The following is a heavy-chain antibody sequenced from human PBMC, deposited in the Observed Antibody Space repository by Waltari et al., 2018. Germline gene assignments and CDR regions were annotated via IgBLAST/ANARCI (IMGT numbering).Heavy chain of an antibody. CDR3: ASQRAGSGWLSIDY. J-gene: IGHJ4*02. CDR2: ITPDGGST. CDR1: GAPFTTSY. V-gene: IGHV1-46*03. Sequence: QVQLVPSGAEGRKPGTSVKVSCKAFGAPFTTSYSHWVRQAPGQGREWVGIITPDGGSTSYAQKFQDRLTMTRDTSTSTVYMQLTSLTSEDTAVYYCASQRAGSGWLSIDYWGQGTLVTVSS. D-gene: IGHD6-19*01.